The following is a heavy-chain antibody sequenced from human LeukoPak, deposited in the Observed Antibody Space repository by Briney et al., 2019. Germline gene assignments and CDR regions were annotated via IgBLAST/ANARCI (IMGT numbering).Heavy chain of an antibody. CDR2: IYYSGST. V-gene: IGHV4-39*01. CDR3: IGHSSSWTGR. Sequence: LETLSLTCTVSGGSISSSSYYWGWIRQPPGKGLEWIGSIYYSGSTYYNPSLKSRVTISVDTSKNQFSLKLSSVTAADTAVYYCIGHSSSWTGRWGQGTLVTVSS. CDR1: GGSISSSSYY. D-gene: IGHD6-13*01. J-gene: IGHJ4*02.